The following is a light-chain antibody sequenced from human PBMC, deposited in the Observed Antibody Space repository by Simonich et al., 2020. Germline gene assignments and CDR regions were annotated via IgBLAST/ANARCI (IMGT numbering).Light chain of an antibody. J-gene: IGKJ1*01. V-gene: IGKV4-1*01. CDR2: WGS. CDR3: QQYYSTPQT. CDR1: QSVLYSSNNKNY. Sequence: DIVMTQSPDSLAVSLGERATINCKSSQSVLYSSNNKNYLAWYQQKPGQPPKLLIYWGSTRESGVPDRFRGSGSGTDFTLTISSLQAEDVAVYYCQQYYSTPQTFGQGTKVEIK.